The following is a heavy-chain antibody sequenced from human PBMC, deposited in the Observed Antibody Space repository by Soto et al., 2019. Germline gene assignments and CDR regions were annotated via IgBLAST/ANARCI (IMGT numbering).Heavy chain of an antibody. D-gene: IGHD2-2*01. J-gene: IGHJ4*02. Sequence: QVQLVESGGGVVQPGRSLRLSCAASGFTFSSYAMHWVRQAPGKGLELVAVISYDGSNKYYADSVKGRFTISRDNSKNTLYLQMNSLRAEDTAVYYCARDHINHPPAGGLDYWGKGTLVTVSS. CDR1: GFTFSSYA. CDR2: ISYDGSNK. V-gene: IGHV3-30-3*01. CDR3: ARDHINHPPAGGLDY.